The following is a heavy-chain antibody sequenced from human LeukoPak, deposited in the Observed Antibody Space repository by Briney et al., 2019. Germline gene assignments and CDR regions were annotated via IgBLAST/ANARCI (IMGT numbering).Heavy chain of an antibody. V-gene: IGHV4-39*07. CDR3: AREGERSSGWYKLAYSVFDY. D-gene: IGHD6-19*01. CDR1: GASVSGSNYY. Sequence: SETLSLTCAVSGASVSGSNYYWGWIRQPPGKGLEWIGNIYSSGSTYYNASLQSRVTISIDTSKNQFSLRLNSVTAADTAVYYCAREGERSSGWYKLAYSVFDYWGQGTLVTVSS. CDR2: IYSSGST. J-gene: IGHJ4*02.